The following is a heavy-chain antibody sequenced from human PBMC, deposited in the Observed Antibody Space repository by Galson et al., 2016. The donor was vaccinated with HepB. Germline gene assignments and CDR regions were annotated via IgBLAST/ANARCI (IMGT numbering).Heavy chain of an antibody. V-gene: IGHV3-21*04. Sequence: LRLSCAASGFTFDNYTMNWLRQAPGKGLEWVSSVSHSSTYVYYADSVQGRFTISRDNAKNSLYLEMNSLRVEDTAVFYCARSVGWYLDVWGRGTLVTVSS. CDR1: GFTFDNYT. CDR3: ARSVGWYLDV. J-gene: IGHJ2*01. CDR2: VSHSSTYV. D-gene: IGHD4-23*01.